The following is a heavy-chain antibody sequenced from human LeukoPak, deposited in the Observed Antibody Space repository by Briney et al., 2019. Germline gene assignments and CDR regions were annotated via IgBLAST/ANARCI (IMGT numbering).Heavy chain of an antibody. CDR2: IYSGGST. D-gene: IGHD3-22*01. V-gene: IGHV3-66*01. Sequence: GGSLRLSCAASGFTVSSNYMSWVRQAPGKGLEWVSVIYSGGSTYYADSVKGRFAISRDNSKNTLYLQTNSLRAEDTAVYYCARDNLGYYCESSGLDYWGQGTLVTVSS. J-gene: IGHJ4*02. CDR1: GFTVSSNY. CDR3: ARDNLGYYCESSGLDY.